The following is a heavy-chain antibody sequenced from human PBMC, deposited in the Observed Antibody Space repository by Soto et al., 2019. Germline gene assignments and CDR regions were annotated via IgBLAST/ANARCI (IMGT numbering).Heavy chain of an antibody. CDR3: AIALGGVYVQN. CDR1: GLTFSDYY. V-gene: IGHV3-11*01. D-gene: IGHD3-10*01. J-gene: IGHJ1*01. Sequence: QVQLVESGGGLVKPGGSLRLSCAASGLTFSDYYMSWIRQAPGKGLEWVSYISSSGPTMYYADSVKGRLTISRDNANTLPELQMNRLAVKAAAVYECAIALGGVYVQNWGQGPLVTVS. CDR2: ISSSGPTM.